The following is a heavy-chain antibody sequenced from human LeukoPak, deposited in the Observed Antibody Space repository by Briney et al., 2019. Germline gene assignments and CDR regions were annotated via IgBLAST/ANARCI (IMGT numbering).Heavy chain of an antibody. D-gene: IGHD3-9*01. J-gene: IGHJ4*02. CDR1: GLTFSNYW. V-gene: IGHV3-7*03. CDR3: SRDGFETGSK. CDR2: INQDGSEN. Sequence: GESLRLSCAASGLTFSNYWMDWVRQAPGPGLERVANINQDGSENNYVDSVKNRLIISRDNAKNSQYLQMHTLRADAATVYYCSRDGFETGSKWGQGTLVTVSS.